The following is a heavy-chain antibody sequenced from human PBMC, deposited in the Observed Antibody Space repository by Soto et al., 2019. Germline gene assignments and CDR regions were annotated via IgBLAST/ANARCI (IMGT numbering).Heavy chain of an antibody. CDR2: ISGSGGST. Sequence: GGSLRLSCAASGFTFSSYAMSWVRQAPGKGLEWVSAISGSGGSTYYADSVKGRFTISRDNSKNTLYLQMNSLRAEDTAVYYCAKGETYYYDSSGYYYGNYYYGMDVWGQGTTVTVSS. V-gene: IGHV3-23*01. J-gene: IGHJ6*02. D-gene: IGHD3-22*01. CDR3: AKGETYYYDSSGYYYGNYYYGMDV. CDR1: GFTFSSYA.